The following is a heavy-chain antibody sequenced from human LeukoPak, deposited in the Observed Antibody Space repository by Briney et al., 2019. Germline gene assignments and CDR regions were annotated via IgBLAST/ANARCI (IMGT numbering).Heavy chain of an antibody. CDR2: ISPSSGAT. CDR3: ARAKVGATTYFDY. CDR1: GYSFSGYY. J-gene: IGHJ4*02. Sequence: GASVKVSCKASGYSFSGYYMHWVRQAPGQGLEWMGWISPSSGATNYAQKFQGRVTMTSDTSISTAYMELSRLTSDDTAVYYCARAKVGATTYFDYWGQGTLVTVSS. D-gene: IGHD1-26*01. V-gene: IGHV1-2*02.